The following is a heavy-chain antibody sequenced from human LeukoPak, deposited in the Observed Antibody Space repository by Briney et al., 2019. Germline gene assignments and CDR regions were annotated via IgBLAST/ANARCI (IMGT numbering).Heavy chain of an antibody. CDR2: INHSGST. CDR3: ARVPYSSSWYRRDYFDY. Sequence: SETLSLTFAVYGGSFSGYYWSWIRQPPGKGLEWIGEINHSGSTNYNPSLKSRVTISVDTSKNQFSLKLSSVTAADTAVYYCARVPYSSSWYRRDYFDYWGQGTLVTVSS. CDR1: GGSFSGYY. V-gene: IGHV4-34*01. J-gene: IGHJ4*02. D-gene: IGHD6-13*01.